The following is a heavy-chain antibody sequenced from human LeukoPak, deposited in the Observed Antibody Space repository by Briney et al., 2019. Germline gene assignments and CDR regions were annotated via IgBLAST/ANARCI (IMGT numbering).Heavy chain of an antibody. J-gene: IGHJ4*02. CDR3: VKDQSSDWYRVADH. V-gene: IGHV3-30*18. CDR1: GFSFSSDG. CDR2: FSYDGSEI. D-gene: IGHD6-19*01. Sequence: GGSLRLSCAASGFSFSSDGMHWVRQAPGKGLEWLAVFSYDGSEIHYADSVKGRFTISKDNSKNTLYLQMNSLRVEDTGLYYCVKDQSSDWYRVADHWGRGTLVIVSS.